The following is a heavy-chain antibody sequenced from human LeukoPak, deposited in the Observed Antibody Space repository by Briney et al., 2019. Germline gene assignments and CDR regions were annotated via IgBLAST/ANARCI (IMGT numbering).Heavy chain of an antibody. CDR1: GYTFTTYA. D-gene: IGHD1-26*01. CDR3: ARTTGSYYFVFDY. V-gene: IGHV7-4-1*02. Sequence: GASVKVSCKASGYTFTTYAMNWVRQAPGQRLEWMGWINTNNGNPAYAQGFTGRFVFSLDTSVSTAYLQISSLEAEDTAVYYCARTTGSYYFVFDYWGQGTLVTVSS. J-gene: IGHJ4*02. CDR2: INTNNGNP.